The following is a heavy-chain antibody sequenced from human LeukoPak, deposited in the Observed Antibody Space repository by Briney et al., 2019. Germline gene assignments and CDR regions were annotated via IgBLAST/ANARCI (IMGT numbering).Heavy chain of an antibody. Sequence: ASVKVSCKASGGTFSSYAISWVRQAPGQGLEWMGGIIPILGTANYAQKFQGRVTITANESTSTAYMELSSLRSEDTAVYYCAWYQIDDAFDIWGQGTMVTVSS. CDR2: IIPILGTA. D-gene: IGHD1-14*01. J-gene: IGHJ3*02. CDR1: GGTFSSYA. V-gene: IGHV1-69*01. CDR3: AWYQIDDAFDI.